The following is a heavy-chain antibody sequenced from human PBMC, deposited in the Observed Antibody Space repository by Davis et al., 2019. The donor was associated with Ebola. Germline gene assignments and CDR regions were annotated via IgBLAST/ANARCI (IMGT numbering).Heavy chain of an antibody. CDR1: GFTFGDYA. J-gene: IGHJ1*01. D-gene: IGHD3-22*01. V-gene: IGHV3-49*04. Sequence: GESLKISCTASGFTFGDYAMSWVRQAPGKGLEWVGFIRSKTYGGTTEYVASAKGRFTISRDDSKSIAYLQMNSLKTEDTAVYYCTKSYDRSGSYPGYFQHWGQGTLVIVSS. CDR3: TKSYDRSGSYPGYFQH. CDR2: IRSKTYGGTT.